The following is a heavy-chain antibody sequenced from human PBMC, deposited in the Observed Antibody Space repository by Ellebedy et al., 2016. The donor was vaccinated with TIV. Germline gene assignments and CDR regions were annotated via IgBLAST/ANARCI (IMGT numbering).Heavy chain of an antibody. J-gene: IGHJ4*02. CDR1: GFTFSSYW. CDR3: ARGGYDAFYLDY. V-gene: IGHV3-74*01. CDR2: IKTDGSST. D-gene: IGHD5-12*01. Sequence: PGGSLRLSCVASGFTFSSYWMDWIRQAPGQGLVWVSRIKTDGSSTSYADSVEGRFTISRDNAKNTVYLHMNSLRADDTAVYYCARGGYDAFYLDYWGQGILVTVSS.